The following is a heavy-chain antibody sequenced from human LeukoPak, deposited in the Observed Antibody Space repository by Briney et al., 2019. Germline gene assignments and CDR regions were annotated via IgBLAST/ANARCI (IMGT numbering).Heavy chain of an antibody. D-gene: IGHD5-18*01. CDR2: IYSAGST. CDR3: ARKGYTYDSDAFDV. J-gene: IGHJ3*01. Sequence: GSLRLSCAASGLTVSHNYMSWVRQAPGKGLEWVSVIYSAGSTYYADSVKGRFTISRDNSKNTLYLQMNSLRADDTAVYYCARKGYTYDSDAFDVWGQGTMVTVSS. V-gene: IGHV3-66*01. CDR1: GLTVSHNY.